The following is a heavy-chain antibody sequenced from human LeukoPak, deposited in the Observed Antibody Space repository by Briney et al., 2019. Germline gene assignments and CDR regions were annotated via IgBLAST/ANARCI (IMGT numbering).Heavy chain of an antibody. CDR3: AREEGIVVVVARSSAFDI. Sequence: ASVKVSCKASGYTFTGYFMHWVRQAPGQGLEWMGWINPNSGGTNYAQKFQGRGTLTRDTSISTAYMELSRLRSDDTAVYYCAREEGIVVVVARSSAFDIWGQGTMVTVSS. CDR2: INPNSGGT. D-gene: IGHD2-15*01. CDR1: GYTFTGYF. V-gene: IGHV1-2*02. J-gene: IGHJ3*02.